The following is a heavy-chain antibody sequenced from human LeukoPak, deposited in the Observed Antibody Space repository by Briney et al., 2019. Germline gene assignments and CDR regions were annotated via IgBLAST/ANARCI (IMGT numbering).Heavy chain of an antibody. Sequence: ASVKVSCKASGYTFTSYGISWVRQAPGQGLEWMGWISTYNGNKIYAQKLQGRVTMTTDTSTSTVYMELRSLRSDDTAVYYCARGRYCSSTSCHRVYYYYMDVWGKGTTVTVSS. D-gene: IGHD2-2*02. CDR3: ARGRYCSSTSCHRVYYYYMDV. CDR1: GYTFTSYG. CDR2: ISTYNGNK. V-gene: IGHV1-18*01. J-gene: IGHJ6*03.